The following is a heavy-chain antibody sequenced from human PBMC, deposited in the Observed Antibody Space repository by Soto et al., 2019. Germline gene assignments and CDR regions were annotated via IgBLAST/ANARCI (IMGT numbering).Heavy chain of an antibody. Sequence: GESLKISCKGSGYIFAGYWITCFRQGPVKVLEWMGRIDPSDSQTYYSPSFRGHVTISATKSITTVFLQWSSLRASDTAMYYCARQIYDSDTGPNFQYYFDSWGQGTPVTVSS. CDR2: IDPSDSQT. D-gene: IGHD3-22*01. CDR1: GYIFAGYW. V-gene: IGHV5-10-1*01. J-gene: IGHJ4*02. CDR3: ARQIYDSDTGPNFQYYFDS.